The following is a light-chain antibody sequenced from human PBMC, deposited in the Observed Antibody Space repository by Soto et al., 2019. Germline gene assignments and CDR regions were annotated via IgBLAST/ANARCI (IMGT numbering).Light chain of an antibody. CDR1: NSDVGGYNY. V-gene: IGLV2-14*01. Sequence: ALTQPASVSGSPGQSITISCTGTNSDVGGYNYVSWYQQHPGKAPKLMIYDVTNRPSGVSIRFSGSKSGNTASLTISGLQAEDEADYHCSSYTIRSTYVFGSGTKVTVL. CDR2: DVT. J-gene: IGLJ1*01. CDR3: SSYTIRSTYV.